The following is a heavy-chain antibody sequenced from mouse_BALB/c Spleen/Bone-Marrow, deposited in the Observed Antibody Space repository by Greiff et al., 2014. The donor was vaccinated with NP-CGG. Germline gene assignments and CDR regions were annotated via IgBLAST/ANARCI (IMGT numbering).Heavy chain of an antibody. D-gene: IGHD2-10*02. V-gene: IGHV1-14*01. CDR3: ARKVWYYATDY. CDR2: INPYNDGT. CDR1: GYTFTSYV. Sequence: LVESGPELVKPGASVKMSCKASGYTFTSYVMHWVKQKPGQGLEWIGYINPYNDGTKYNEKFKGKATLTSDKSSSTAYMELSSLTSEDSAVYYCARKVWYYATDYWGQGTSVTVSS. J-gene: IGHJ4*01.